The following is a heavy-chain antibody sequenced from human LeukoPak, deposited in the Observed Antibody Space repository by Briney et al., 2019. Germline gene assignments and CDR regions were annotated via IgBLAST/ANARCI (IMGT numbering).Heavy chain of an antibody. V-gene: IGHV4-59*01. CDR3: AIVPRDCYNFRRGDWFDP. J-gene: IGHJ5*02. D-gene: IGHD5-24*01. Sequence: SETLSLTCTVSGGSISSYYWSWLRQPPGKGLEWMGHIYYSVSTNYNPPLKSGVTISVDTSKNQFYLKLSSVTAADTAVYHCAIVPRDCYNFRRGDWFDPGGEG. CDR2: IYYSVST. CDR1: GGSISSYY.